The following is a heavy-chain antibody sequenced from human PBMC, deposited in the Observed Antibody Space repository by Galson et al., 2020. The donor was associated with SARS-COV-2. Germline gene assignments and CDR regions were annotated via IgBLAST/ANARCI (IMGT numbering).Heavy chain of an antibody. CDR2: FDPEDGET. CDR1: GYTLTELS. CDR3: ATGPAYYYGSGFDY. D-gene: IGHD3-10*01. J-gene: IGHJ4*02. Sequence: ASVKVSCKVSGYTLTELSMHWVRQAPGKGLEWMGGFDPEDGETIYAQKFQGRVTMTEDTSTDTAYMELSSLRSEDTAVYYCATGPAYYYGSGFDYGGQGTLVTVSS. V-gene: IGHV1-24*01.